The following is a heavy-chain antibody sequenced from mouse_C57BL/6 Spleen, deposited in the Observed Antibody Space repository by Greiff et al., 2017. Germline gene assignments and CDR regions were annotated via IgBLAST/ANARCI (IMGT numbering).Heavy chain of an antibody. CDR3: ARPGGSSYENFDY. D-gene: IGHD1-1*01. J-gene: IGHJ2*01. V-gene: IGHV5-17*01. Sequence: EVKLVESGGGLVKPGGSLKLSCAASGFTFSDYGMHWVRQAPEKGLEWVAYISSGSSTIYYADTVKGRFTISRDNAKNTLFLQMTSLRSEDTAMYYCARPGGSSYENFDYWGQGTTLTVSS. CDR2: ISSGSSTI. CDR1: GFTFSDYG.